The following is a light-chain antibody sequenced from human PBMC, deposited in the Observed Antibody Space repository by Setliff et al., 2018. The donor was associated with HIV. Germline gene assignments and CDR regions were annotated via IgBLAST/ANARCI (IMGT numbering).Light chain of an antibody. CDR2: SAS. CDR1: QGISSY. CDR3: QQLDGSPRT. J-gene: IGKJ3*01. V-gene: IGKV1-9*01. Sequence: DIQLTQSPSFLSASVGDRVTITCRASQGISSYLAWYQQKPGKAPKLLIHSASTLQRGVPARFGGSGSGSEFTLTITSLQPEDFATYFCQQLDGSPRTFGPGTKVDIK.